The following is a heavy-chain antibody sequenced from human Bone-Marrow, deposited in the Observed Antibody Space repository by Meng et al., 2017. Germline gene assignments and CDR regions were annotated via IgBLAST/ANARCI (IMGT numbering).Heavy chain of an antibody. CDR2: INPNSGGT. V-gene: IGHV1-2*02. D-gene: IGHD6-19*01. Sequence: LVQSVAEGKEPEASRKASSKASDSTLHGYYMHWVRQAPGQGLEWMGWINPNSGGTNYAQKFQGRVTMTRDTSISTAYMELSRLRSDDTAVYYCARRRYSSGWYPLDYWGQGTLVTVSS. CDR3: ARRRYSSGWYPLDY. J-gene: IGHJ4*02. CDR1: DSTLHGYY.